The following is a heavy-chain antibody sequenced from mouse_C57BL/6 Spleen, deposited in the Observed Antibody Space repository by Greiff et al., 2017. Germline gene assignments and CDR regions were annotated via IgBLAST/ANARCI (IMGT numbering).Heavy chain of an antibody. D-gene: IGHD1-1*01. CDR2: INPSSGYT. CDR3: ARSEIVEWDYFDY. V-gene: IGHV1-7*01. Sequence: VQVVESGAELVKPGASVKLSCKASGYTFTSYWMHWVKQRPGQGLEWIGYINPSSGYTKYNQKFKDKATLTVDKSSSTAYMQLSSLTYEDSAVYYCARSEIVEWDYFDYWGQGTTLTVSS. CDR1: GYTFTSYW. J-gene: IGHJ2*01.